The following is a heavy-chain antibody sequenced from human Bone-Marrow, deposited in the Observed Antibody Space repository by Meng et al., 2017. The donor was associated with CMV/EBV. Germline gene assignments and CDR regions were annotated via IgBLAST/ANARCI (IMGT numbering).Heavy chain of an antibody. CDR2: ISSSSSYI. V-gene: IGHV3-21*01. CDR3: ARGPTRTELIDY. D-gene: IGHD1-26*01. CDR1: GFTFSSYA. Sequence: GESLKISCAASGFTFSSYAMSWVRQAPGKGLEWVSSISSSSSYIYYADSVKGRFTISRDNAKNSLYLQMNSLRAEDTAVYYCARGPTRTELIDYWGQGTLVTVSS. J-gene: IGHJ4*02.